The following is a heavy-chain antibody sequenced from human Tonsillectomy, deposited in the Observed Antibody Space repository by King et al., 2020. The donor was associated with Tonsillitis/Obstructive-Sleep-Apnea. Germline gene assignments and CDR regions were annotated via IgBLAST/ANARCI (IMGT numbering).Heavy chain of an antibody. CDR1: GGSFSGYY. V-gene: IGHV4-34*01. J-gene: IGHJ4*02. Sequence: VQLQQWGAGLLKPSETLSLTCAVYGGSFSGYYWSWIRQPPGKGLEWSGEINHSGSTNYNPSLKSRVTISVDTSKNQFSLKLSSVTAADTAVYYCARGITIFGVVIIGGYWGQGTLVTVSS. D-gene: IGHD3-3*01. CDR2: INHSGST. CDR3: ARGITIFGVVIIGGY.